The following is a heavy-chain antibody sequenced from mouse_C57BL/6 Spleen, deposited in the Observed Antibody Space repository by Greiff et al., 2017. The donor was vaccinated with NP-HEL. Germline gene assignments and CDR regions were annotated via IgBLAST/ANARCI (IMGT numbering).Heavy chain of an antibody. CDR1: GYTFTSYW. J-gene: IGHJ3*01. CDR2: IDPSDSYT. CDR3: ARGGNYSNPFAY. V-gene: IGHV1-59*01. Sequence: QVQLQQPGAELVRPGTSVKLSCKASGYTFTSYWMHWVKQRPGQGLEWIGVIDPSDSYTNYNQKFKGKATLTVDKSSSTAYMQLSSLTSEDSAVNYCARGGNYSNPFAYWGQGTLVTVSA. D-gene: IGHD2-5*01.